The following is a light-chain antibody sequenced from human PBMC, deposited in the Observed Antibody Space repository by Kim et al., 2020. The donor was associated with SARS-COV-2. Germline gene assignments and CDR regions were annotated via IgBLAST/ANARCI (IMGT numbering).Light chain of an antibody. J-gene: IGKJ4*01. Sequence: AIQLTQSASSLSASVGDRVTITCRTSQDIRNHLAWYQQKAGTPPRLLMYDVSTLEGGVPSRFSGRGSATEFTLTISSLQPDDFETYYCQQFNNSPHLFGGGTKMDIK. CDR2: DVS. CDR1: QDIRNH. V-gene: IGKV1D-13*01. CDR3: QQFNNSPHL.